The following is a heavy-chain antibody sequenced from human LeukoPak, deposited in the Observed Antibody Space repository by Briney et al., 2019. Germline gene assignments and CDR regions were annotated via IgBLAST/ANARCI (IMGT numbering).Heavy chain of an antibody. J-gene: IGHJ4*02. Sequence: SVKVSCKASGGTFSKYTISWVRQRPGQGLEWMGGITPLFGTANYAQKFQGRVTITADESASTAYMELSSLRSEDTAVYYCAKAGGRREQGDNYFDYWGQGTLVTVSS. D-gene: IGHD1-26*01. CDR1: GGTFSKYT. CDR3: AKAGGRREQGDNYFDY. V-gene: IGHV1-69*13. CDR2: ITPLFGTA.